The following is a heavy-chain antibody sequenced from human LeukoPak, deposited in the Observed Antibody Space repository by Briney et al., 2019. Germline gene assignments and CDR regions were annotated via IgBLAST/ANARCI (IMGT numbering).Heavy chain of an antibody. CDR1: GYTFTGCF. CDR3: ARSAYNYGYVYFDH. V-gene: IGHV1-2*02. CDR2: IDPNSDNI. D-gene: IGHD5-18*01. J-gene: IGHJ4*02. Sequence: ASVKLSCKASGYTFTGCFIHYVRQAPGQGPEWMGWIDPNSDNIRYSETFKDRVTMTRDTSTNTAYMELSWLRSDDTAVYYCARSAYNYGYVYFDHWGQGTLVIVSS.